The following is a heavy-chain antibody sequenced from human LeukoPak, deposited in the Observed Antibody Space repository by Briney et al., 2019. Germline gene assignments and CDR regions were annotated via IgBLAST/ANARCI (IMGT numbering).Heavy chain of an antibody. D-gene: IGHD6-19*01. CDR3: ARDPEVATIPIAVAGKYYYYGMDV. Sequence: ASVKVSCKASGYTSTGYYMHWVRQAPGQGLEWMGWINPNSGGTNYAQKFQGRVTMTRDTSISTAYMELSRLRSDDTAVYYCARDPEVATIPIAVAGKYYYYGMDVWGQGTTVTVSS. J-gene: IGHJ6*02. V-gene: IGHV1-2*02. CDR1: GYTSTGYY. CDR2: INPNSGGT.